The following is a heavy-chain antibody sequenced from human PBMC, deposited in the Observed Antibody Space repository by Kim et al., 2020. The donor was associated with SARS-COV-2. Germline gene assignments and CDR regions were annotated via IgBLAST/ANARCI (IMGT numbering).Heavy chain of an antibody. CDR3: ARVGLGSGSYYDPYFDY. V-gene: IGHV4-59*01. CDR2: IYYSGST. CDR1: GGSINSYY. J-gene: IGHJ4*01. D-gene: IGHD3-10*01. Sequence: SETLSLTCTVSGGSINSYYWSWIRQPPGKGLEWIGYIYYSGSTNYNPSLKSRVTISVDTSKNQFSLKLSSVTAADTAVYYCARVGLGSGSYYDPYFDYWG.